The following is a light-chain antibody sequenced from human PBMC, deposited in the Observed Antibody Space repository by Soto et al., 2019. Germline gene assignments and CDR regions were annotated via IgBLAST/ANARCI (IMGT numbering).Light chain of an antibody. J-gene: IGKJ1*01. V-gene: IGKV1-39*01. CDR1: QPISIY. Sequence: DIQMTQSPSSLSASEGDRVTITCRASQPISIYFHWYQQKPGKAPKLLINAASSLQSGVPSRFSSSGSGTDFTLTISNLQPEDFASYYCQETYSIPWAFGQGTKVEIK. CDR2: AAS. CDR3: QETYSIPWA.